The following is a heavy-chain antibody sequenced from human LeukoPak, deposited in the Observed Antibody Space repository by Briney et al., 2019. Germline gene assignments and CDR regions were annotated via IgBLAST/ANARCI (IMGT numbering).Heavy chain of an antibody. CDR2: IYPGDSDT. CDR3: ARQLAYCGGDCYSEGDY. V-gene: IGHV5-51*01. CDR1: GYSFTSYW. D-gene: IGHD2-21*02. J-gene: IGHJ4*02. Sequence: GESLKISCKGSGYSFTSYWIGWVRQMPGKGLERMGIIYPGDSDTRYSPSFQGQVTISADKPISTAYLQWSSLKASDTAMYYCARQLAYCGGDCYSEGDYWGQGTLVTVSS.